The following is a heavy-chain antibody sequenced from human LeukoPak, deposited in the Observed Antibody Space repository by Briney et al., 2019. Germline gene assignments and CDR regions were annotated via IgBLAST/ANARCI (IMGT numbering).Heavy chain of an antibody. CDR2: INPNSGGT. CDR3: ARDIVVVPAAVQRPDYYYYYMDV. Sequence: RASVKVSCEASGYTFTGYYMHWVRQAPGQGLGWMGWINPNSGGTNYAQKFQGRVTMTRDTSISTAYMELSRLRSDDTAVYYCARDIVVVPAAVQRPDYYYYYMDVWGKGTTVTVSS. CDR1: GYTFTGYY. V-gene: IGHV1-2*02. J-gene: IGHJ6*03. D-gene: IGHD2-2*01.